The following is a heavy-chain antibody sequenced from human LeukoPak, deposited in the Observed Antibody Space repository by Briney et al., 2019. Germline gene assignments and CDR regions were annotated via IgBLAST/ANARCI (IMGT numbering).Heavy chain of an antibody. Sequence: GGSLRLSCAASGFTFSSYNMNWVRQAPGKGLEWVSSISRSSGYIYYADSVKGRFTISRDNAKNSLYLQMNSLRAEDTAVYYCARDTAVAGDTPDYWGQGTLVTVSS. CDR1: GFTFSSYN. D-gene: IGHD6-13*01. V-gene: IGHV3-21*01. J-gene: IGHJ4*02. CDR2: ISRSSGYI. CDR3: ARDTAVAGDTPDY.